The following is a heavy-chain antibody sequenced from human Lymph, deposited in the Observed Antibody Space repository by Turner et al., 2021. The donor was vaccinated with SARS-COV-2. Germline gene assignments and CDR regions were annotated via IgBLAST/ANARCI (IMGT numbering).Heavy chain of an antibody. CDR3: ARDLYYYGMDV. CDR2: IYSGGST. V-gene: IGHV3-53*01. J-gene: IGHJ6*02. CDR1: GLTVSSNY. Sequence: EVQLVESGGGLIQPGGSLRLSCAASGLTVSSNYMSWVRQAPGKGLEWVSVIYSGGSTYYADAVKGRFTISRDNSKNTLYLQMNSLRAEDTAVYYCARDLYYYGMDVWGQGTTVTVSS.